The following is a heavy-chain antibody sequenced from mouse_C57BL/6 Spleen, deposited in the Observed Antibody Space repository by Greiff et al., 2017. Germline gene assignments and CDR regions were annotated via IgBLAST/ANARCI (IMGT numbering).Heavy chain of an antibody. CDR1: GYTFTSYW. CDR2: IYPGSGST. Sequence: QVHVKQPGAELVKPGASVKMSCKASGYTFTSYWITWVKQRPGQGLEWIGDIYPGSGSTNYNEKFKSKATLTVDTSSSTAYMQLSSLTSEDSAVYYCARAQGYYFDYWGQGTTLTVSS. J-gene: IGHJ2*01. D-gene: IGHD3-2*02. V-gene: IGHV1-55*01. CDR3: ARAQGYYFDY.